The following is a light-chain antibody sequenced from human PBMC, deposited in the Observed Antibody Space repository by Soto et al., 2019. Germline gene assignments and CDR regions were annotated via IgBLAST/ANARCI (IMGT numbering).Light chain of an antibody. J-gene: IGKJ1*01. CDR2: DAS. CDR1: QNINMW. V-gene: IGKV1-5*01. Sequence: DIQMTQSPSTLSASVGDRVTITCRASQNINMWLAWYQQKPGKAPKLLIYDASSLQSGVPSRFAGSASGTEFTLTISGLLPEDCATYYCQHYSLYSPWTFGQGTKAEIK. CDR3: QHYSLYSPWT.